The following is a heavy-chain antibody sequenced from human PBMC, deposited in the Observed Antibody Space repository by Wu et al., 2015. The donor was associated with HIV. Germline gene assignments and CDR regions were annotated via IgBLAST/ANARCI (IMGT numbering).Heavy chain of an antibody. CDR1: GYIFTSYY. D-gene: IGHD6-19*01. CDR3: ARPTGHTSGVGGRVFVXYG. V-gene: IGHV1-46*01. CDR2: INPNGGST. Sequence: QVQLVQSGAEVKKPGASVKVSCKASGYIFTSYYLHWVRQAPGQGLEWMGIINPNGGSTIYAQKFQGRVTLTRDTSTSTVYMELSSLRSEDTAVYYCARPTGHTSGVGGRVFVXYG. J-gene: IGHJ6*01.